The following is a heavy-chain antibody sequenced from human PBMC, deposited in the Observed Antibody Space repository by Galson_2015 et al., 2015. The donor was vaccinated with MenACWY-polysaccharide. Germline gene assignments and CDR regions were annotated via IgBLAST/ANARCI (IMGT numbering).Heavy chain of an antibody. D-gene: IGHD2-15*01. CDR1: GDIFNNYA. CDR3: ARVYCSGNKCHYDS. V-gene: IGHV1-69*04. CDR2: IIPFLGIP. J-gene: IGHJ4*02. Sequence: SVKVSCKASGDIFNNYALTWVRQAPGQGLEWMGRIIPFLGIPKYSQRFQGRVTMTADKSTTTVYMELSSLTSDDTAVYYCARVYCSGNKCHYDSWDQGTLVTVSS.